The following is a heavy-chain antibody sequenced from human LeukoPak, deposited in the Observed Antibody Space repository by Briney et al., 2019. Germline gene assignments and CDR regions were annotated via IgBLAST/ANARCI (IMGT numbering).Heavy chain of an antibody. J-gene: IGHJ3*02. CDR1: GFTFSSYW. CDR2: ISSSGSTI. D-gene: IGHD1-26*01. CDR3: ARAHVPLIVGATSGAFDI. V-gene: IGHV3-48*04. Sequence: GGSLRLSCAASGFTFSSYWMSWVRQAPGKGLEWVSYISSSGSTIYYADSVKGRFTISRDNAKNSLYLQMNSLRAEDTAVYYCARAHVPLIVGATSGAFDIWGQGTMVTVSS.